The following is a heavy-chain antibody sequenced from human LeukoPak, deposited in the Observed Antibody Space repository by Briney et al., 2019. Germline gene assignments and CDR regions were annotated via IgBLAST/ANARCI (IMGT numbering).Heavy chain of an antibody. V-gene: IGHV3-7*01. D-gene: IGHD3-10*01. Sequence: PGGSLRLSCAASGFTFTTYWMSWIRQAPGKGLEWVANINQDGTDKYYVDSVKGRFTFSRDNSKNTLYLQMNSLRAEDTAVYYCARPGSDGEYYFDYWGQGTLVTVSS. CDR1: GFTFTTYW. CDR2: INQDGTDK. J-gene: IGHJ4*02. CDR3: ARPGSDGEYYFDY.